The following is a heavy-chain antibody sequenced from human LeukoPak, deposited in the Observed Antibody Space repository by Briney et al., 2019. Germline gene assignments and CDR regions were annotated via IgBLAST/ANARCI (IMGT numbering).Heavy chain of an antibody. CDR2: MNPNRGDT. V-gene: IGHV1-8*03. J-gene: IGHJ6*03. CDR1: GYTFTRYD. Sequence: ASVKVSCKASGYTFTRYDINWVRQATGQGLEWMGWMNPNRGDTGYAQKSQGRVTITRNTSISTAYMELSSLRSEDTAVYYCARGLWGDFWSGDYYYYYMDVWGKGTTVTVSS. CDR3: ARGLWGDFWSGDYYYYYMDV. D-gene: IGHD3-3*01.